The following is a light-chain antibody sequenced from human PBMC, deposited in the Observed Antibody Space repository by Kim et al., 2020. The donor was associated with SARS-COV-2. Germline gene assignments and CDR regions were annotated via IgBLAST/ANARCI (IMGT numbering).Light chain of an antibody. CDR1: SGHSRSA. J-gene: IGLJ2*01. V-gene: IGLV4-69*01. CDR2: INTDGSQ. CDR3: QTWGTGNVL. Sequence: VKFTSTLNSGHSRSAIAWHHQPPEKGPRFLMKINTDGSQIKGDGIPDRLSGSRSGAESYLPISSLKSDDEGDYYCQTWGTGNVLFGGGTQLTVL.